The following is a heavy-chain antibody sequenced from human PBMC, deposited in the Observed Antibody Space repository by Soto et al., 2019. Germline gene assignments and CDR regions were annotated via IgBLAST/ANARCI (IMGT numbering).Heavy chain of an antibody. J-gene: IGHJ4*02. Sequence: GGSLRLSCAASGFTFSNYILHWVRQAPGKGLEWVAMILHDGNNRYYADSVKGRFTISRDNSKSTLYLQVDSLRTEDTAVYYCARVFDTYYFDSWGQGNMVTVSS. CDR3: ARVFDTYYFDS. V-gene: IGHV3-30-3*01. CDR2: ILHDGNNR. CDR1: GFTFSNYI. D-gene: IGHD3-9*01.